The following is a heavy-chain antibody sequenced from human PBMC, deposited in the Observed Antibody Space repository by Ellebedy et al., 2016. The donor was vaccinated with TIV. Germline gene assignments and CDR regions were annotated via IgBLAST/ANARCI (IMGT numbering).Heavy chain of an antibody. CDR1: GYTFINYG. D-gene: IGHD6-13*01. CDR3: ARVRGSSSLDGFDI. CDR2: ISAYNGNT. J-gene: IGHJ3*02. Sequence: ASVKVSCXASGYTFINYGISWVRQAPGQGLEWMGWISAYNGNTAQKFQGRVTMTRDTSTNTVYMELSSLRSDDTAVYYCARVRGSSSLDGFDIWGQGTMVTVSS. V-gene: IGHV1-18*01.